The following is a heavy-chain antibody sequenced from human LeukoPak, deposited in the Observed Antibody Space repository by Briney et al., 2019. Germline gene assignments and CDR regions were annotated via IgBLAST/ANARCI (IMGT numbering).Heavy chain of an antibody. Sequence: PSETLSLTCAVYGYSFSGYYWSWIRQPPGKGLEWIGEINHSGSTNYNPSLKSRVTISVDTSKNQFSLKLSSVTAADTAVYYCARVGREQPSGSYTGGFDYWGQGTLVTVSS. CDR3: ARVGREQPSGSYTGGFDY. CDR2: INHSGST. V-gene: IGHV4-34*01. D-gene: IGHD1-26*01. J-gene: IGHJ4*02. CDR1: GYSFSGYY.